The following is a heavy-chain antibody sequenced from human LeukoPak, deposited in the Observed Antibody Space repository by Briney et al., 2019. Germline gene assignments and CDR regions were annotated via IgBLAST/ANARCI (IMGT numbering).Heavy chain of an antibody. D-gene: IGHD6-19*01. CDR2: ISDSGVDT. Sequence: GGSLRLSCAVSAFRFYDFAKSWVRQAPGRGLEWIAAISDSGVDTYYAESIKGRFTISRDNSKNTLYLQMNSLRADDTALYYCARHPFIAVTVLEHWGQGTLVTVSS. CDR1: AFRFYDFA. J-gene: IGHJ4*02. V-gene: IGHV3-23*01. CDR3: ARHPFIAVTVLEH.